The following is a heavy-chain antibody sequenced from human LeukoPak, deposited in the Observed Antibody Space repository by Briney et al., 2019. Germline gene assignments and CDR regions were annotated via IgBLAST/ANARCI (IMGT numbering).Heavy chain of an antibody. D-gene: IGHD6-6*01. J-gene: IGHJ5*02. V-gene: IGHV3-74*01. CDR3: AGEGDIAARQYNWFDP. CDR2: INSDGSST. Sequence: GGSLRLSCAASGFTFSSYWMHWVRQAPGKGLVWVSRINSDGSSTSYADSVKGRFTISRDNAKNTLYLQMNSLRAEDTAVYYCAGEGDIAARQYNWFDPWGQGTLVTVSS. CDR1: GFTFSSYW.